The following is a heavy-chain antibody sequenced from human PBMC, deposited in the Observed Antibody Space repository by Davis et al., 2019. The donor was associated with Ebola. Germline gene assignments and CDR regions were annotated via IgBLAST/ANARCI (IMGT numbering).Heavy chain of an antibody. CDR1: GFTFDDYA. CDR2: ISGSGGST. V-gene: IGHV3-23*01. J-gene: IGHJ5*02. D-gene: IGHD5-18*01. Sequence: GGSLRLSCAASGFTFDDYAMSWVRQAPGKGLEWVSAISGSGGSTYYADSVKGRFTLSRDNSKNTLYLQMNSLRAEDTAVYYCANVDTAMAWNWFDPWGQGTLVTVSS. CDR3: ANVDTAMAWNWFDP.